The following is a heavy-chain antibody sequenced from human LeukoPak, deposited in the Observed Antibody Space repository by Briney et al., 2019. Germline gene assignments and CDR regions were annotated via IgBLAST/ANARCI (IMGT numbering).Heavy chain of an antibody. CDR3: ARLTWDLPPGGLYYNYYIDV. J-gene: IGHJ6*03. Sequence: SETLSLTCAVYGGSFSGYYWSWIRQPPGKGLEWIGEINHSGSTNYNPSLKSRVTISVDTSKNQFSLKLSSVTAADTAVYYCARLTWDLPPGGLYYNYYIDVWDKGATVTVSS. CDR1: GGSFSGYY. CDR2: INHSGST. V-gene: IGHV4-34*01. D-gene: IGHD1-26*01.